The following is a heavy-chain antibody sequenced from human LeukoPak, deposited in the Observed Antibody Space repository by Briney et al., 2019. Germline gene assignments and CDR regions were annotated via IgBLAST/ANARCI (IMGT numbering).Heavy chain of an antibody. CDR1: GFTFSTYV. V-gene: IGHV3-23*01. J-gene: IGHJ4*02. CDR3: GGSGRYYRLDY. Sequence: GGSLRLSCAASGFTFSTYVMTWVRQAPGKGLEWVSAISGSGGSTYNADSVKGRFTLSRDNSKNTLYLQMNSLRAEDTAVYYCGGSGRYYRLDYWGQGTLVTVSS. CDR2: ISGSGGST. D-gene: IGHD3-10*01.